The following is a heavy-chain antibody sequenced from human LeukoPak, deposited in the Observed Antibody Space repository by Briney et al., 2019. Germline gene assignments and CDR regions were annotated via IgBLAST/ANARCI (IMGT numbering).Heavy chain of an antibody. Sequence: GASVKVSCKASGGTFSSYAISWVRQAPGQGLEWMGRIIPILGIANYAQKFQGRVTITADKSTSTAYMELSSLRSEDTAVYYCATFAGYSFPNAYWGQGTLVTVSS. J-gene: IGHJ4*02. CDR2: IIPILGIA. V-gene: IGHV1-69*04. CDR3: ATFAGYSFPNAY. CDR1: GGTFSSYA. D-gene: IGHD6-13*01.